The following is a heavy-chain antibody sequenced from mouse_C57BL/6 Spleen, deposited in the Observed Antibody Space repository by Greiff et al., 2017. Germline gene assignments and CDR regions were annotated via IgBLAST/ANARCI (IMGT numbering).Heavy chain of an antibody. CDR3: ARSPLCYFDD. V-gene: IGHV5-4*03. Sequence: EVKLMESGGGLVKPGGSLKLSCAASGFTFSSYAMSWVRQTPEKRLEWVATISDGGSYTYYPDNVKGRFTISRDNAKNNLYLQMSHLKSEDTAMYYCARSPLCYFDDWGQGTTLTVSS. CDR1: GFTFSSYA. D-gene: IGHD2-3*01. CDR2: ISDGGSYT. J-gene: IGHJ2*01.